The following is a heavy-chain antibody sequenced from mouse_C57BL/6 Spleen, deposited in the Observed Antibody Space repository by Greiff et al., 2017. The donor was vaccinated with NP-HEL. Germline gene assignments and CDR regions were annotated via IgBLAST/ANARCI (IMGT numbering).Heavy chain of an antibody. CDR1: GFSLTSYG. V-gene: IGHV2-2*01. Sequence: VQLVESGPGLVQPSQSLSITCTVSGFSLTSYGVHWVRQSPGKGLEWLGVIWSGGSTDYNAAFISRLSISKDNSKSQVFFKMNSLQADDTAIYYCASLYDYDVAWFAYWGQGTLVTVSA. CDR3: ASLYDYDVAWFAY. J-gene: IGHJ3*01. CDR2: IWSGGST. D-gene: IGHD2-4*01.